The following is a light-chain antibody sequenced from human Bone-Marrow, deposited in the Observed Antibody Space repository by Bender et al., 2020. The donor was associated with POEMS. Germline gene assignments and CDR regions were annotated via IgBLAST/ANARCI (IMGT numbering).Light chain of an antibody. CDR3: SVWDDSLRGPV. CDR2: KNN. J-gene: IGLJ2*01. CDR1: ISNIGSHF. Sequence: QSALTQPPSASGTPGQRVSISCSGSISNIGSHFISWYQQFPKTAHQLLIYKNNQRPSGVPDRFSGSSSGTSASLAISGLRSEDEADYYCSVWDDSLRGPVFGGGTKLTVL. V-gene: IGLV1-47*01.